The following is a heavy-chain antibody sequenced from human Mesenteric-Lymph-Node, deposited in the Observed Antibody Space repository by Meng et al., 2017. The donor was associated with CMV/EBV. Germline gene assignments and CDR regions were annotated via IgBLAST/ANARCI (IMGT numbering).Heavy chain of an antibody. CDR3: TRPSGSEDY. D-gene: IGHD7-27*01. Sequence: VSCKASGSTFTSYDINWVRQATGQGLEWMGWMNPNSGNTGYAQKFQGRVTMTRNTSISTAYMELSSLRSEDTAVYYCTRPSGSEDYWGQGTLVTVSS. V-gene: IGHV1-8*02. CDR2: MNPNSGNT. J-gene: IGHJ4*02. CDR1: GSTFTSYD.